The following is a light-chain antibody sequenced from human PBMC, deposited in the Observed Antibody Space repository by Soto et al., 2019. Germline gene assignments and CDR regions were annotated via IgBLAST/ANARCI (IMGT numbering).Light chain of an antibody. CDR1: QALSNY. Sequence: DIQLTQSPSVLSASVGDTVTITCRASQALSNYLAWYQQKPGKAPDLLIYSASTLQGGVPSRFSGSGSETEFSLTIRALQPEDLVTYYCQQLSSYQLNFSGGTKVDI. J-gene: IGKJ4*01. V-gene: IGKV1-9*01. CDR2: SAS. CDR3: QQLSSYQLN.